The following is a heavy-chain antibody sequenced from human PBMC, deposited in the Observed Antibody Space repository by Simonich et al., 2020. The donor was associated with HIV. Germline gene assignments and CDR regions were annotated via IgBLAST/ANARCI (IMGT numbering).Heavy chain of an antibody. Sequence: QVQLQQWGAGLLKPSETLSLTCAVYGGSFSGYYWSWIRQPPGKGLEWVGEIKHSGITNYKSSLNSRATISVDKSKNQFSLKLSSVTAADTAIYYCARRDRELILYFDYWGQGNLVTVSS. D-gene: IGHD3-3*01. V-gene: IGHV4-34*01. CDR3: ARRDRELILYFDY. CDR2: IKHSGIT. CDR1: GGSFSGYY. J-gene: IGHJ4*02.